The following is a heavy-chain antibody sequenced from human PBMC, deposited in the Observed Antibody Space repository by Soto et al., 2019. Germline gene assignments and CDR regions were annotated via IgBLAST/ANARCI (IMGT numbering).Heavy chain of an antibody. CDR2: MNPNSGVK. D-gene: IGHD2-2*01. Sequence: QVQLVQSGAEVKRPGASVKVSCKASGYTFTGNYMHWVRQAPGQGLEWMGWMNPNSGVKHYAQKFQGWVTETXXTSNSTAYMELRRLKSDDTAVYYCEREFTSSRFDYWGQGSLVTVPS. V-gene: IGHV1-2*04. CDR3: EREFTSSRFDY. J-gene: IGHJ4*02. CDR1: GYTFTGNY.